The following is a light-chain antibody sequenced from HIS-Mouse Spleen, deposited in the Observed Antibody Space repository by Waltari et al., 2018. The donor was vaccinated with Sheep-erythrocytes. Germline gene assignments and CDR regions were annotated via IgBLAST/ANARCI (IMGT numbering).Light chain of an antibody. J-gene: IGLJ2*01. CDR3: QAWDSSNAV. Sequence: SYELTQPPSVSVSPGQTASITCSGDKLGDKYACWYQQKPGQSPVLVIYQDSKRPSGITARFSGSTSGNTATLTMSGTQAMDEADYYCQAWDSSNAVFGGGTKLTVL. CDR2: QDS. V-gene: IGLV3-1*01. CDR1: KLGDKY.